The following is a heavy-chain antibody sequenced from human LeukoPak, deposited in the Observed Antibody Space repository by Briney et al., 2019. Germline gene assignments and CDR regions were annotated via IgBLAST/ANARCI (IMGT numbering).Heavy chain of an antibody. Sequence: SETLSLTCTVSGYSISSGYYWGWIRQPPGKGLEWIGSIYHSGSTYYNPSLKSRVTISVDTSKNQFSLKLSSVTAADTAVYYCARDYGITIFGVPHLGGFDPWGQGTLVTVAS. V-gene: IGHV4-38-2*02. D-gene: IGHD3-3*01. J-gene: IGHJ5*02. CDR3: ARDYGITIFGVPHLGGFDP. CDR1: GYSISSGYY. CDR2: IYHSGST.